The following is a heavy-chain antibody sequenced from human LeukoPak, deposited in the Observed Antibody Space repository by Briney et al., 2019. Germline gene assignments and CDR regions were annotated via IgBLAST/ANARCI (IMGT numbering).Heavy chain of an antibody. J-gene: IGHJ4*02. CDR3: ARGLYSSSWYYYFDY. CDR2: IYYSGST. D-gene: IGHD6-13*01. V-gene: IGHV4-59*01. CDR1: GGSISTYY. Sequence: PSETLSLTCTVSGGSISTYYWSWIRQPPGKGLEWMGYIYYSGSTNYNPPLKSRVTISVDTSKNQFSLKLRSVTAADTAVYYCARGLYSSSWYYYFDYWGQGTLVTVSS.